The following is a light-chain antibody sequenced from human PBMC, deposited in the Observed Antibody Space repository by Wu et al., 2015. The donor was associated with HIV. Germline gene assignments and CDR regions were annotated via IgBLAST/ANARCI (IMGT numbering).Light chain of an antibody. CDR2: DAY. J-gene: IGKJ4*01. Sequence: EIVLTQSPATLSLSPGERATLSCRASQDVSSFLAWYQQKPGQAPRLLIYDAYTRAPGIPARFTGSGYGAHFTLTISGLRSDDVAVYFCQQXTGWPPLTFGGGTRVEMK. CDR1: QDVSSF. V-gene: IGKV3-11*01. CDR3: QQXTGWPPLT.